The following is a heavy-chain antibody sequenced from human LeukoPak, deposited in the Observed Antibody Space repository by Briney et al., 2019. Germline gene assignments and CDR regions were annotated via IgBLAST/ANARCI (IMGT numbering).Heavy chain of an antibody. V-gene: IGHV3-21*01. J-gene: IGHJ4*02. CDR2: ISSSSSFI. CDR3: ARSSGYDGY. D-gene: IGHD5-12*01. CDR1: GFTFSSYT. Sequence: PGASLRLSCAASGFTFSSYTMNWVRQAPGKGLEWVPSISSSSSFIYYADSVKGRFTISRDNAKNSLYLQMNSLRADDTAVYYCARSSGYDGYWGQGTLVTVSS.